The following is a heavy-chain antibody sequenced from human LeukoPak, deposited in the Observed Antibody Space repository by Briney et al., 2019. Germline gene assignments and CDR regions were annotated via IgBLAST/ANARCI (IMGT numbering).Heavy chain of an antibody. Sequence: GGSLRLSCAASGFTFSSYAMHWVRQAPGKGLEWVSGVSGADGTTYYADSVKGRFTISRDNSKSTLYLQMNNLRAEDTAVYYCAKHWSYCSTTSCFFNYYYYYMDVWGKGTTVTVSS. CDR3: AKHWSYCSTTSCFFNYYYYYMDV. CDR1: GFTFSSYA. V-gene: IGHV3-23*01. D-gene: IGHD2-2*01. CDR2: VSGADGTT. J-gene: IGHJ6*03.